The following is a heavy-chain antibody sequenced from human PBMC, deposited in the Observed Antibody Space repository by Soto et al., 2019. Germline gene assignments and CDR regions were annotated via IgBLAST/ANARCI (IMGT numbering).Heavy chain of an antibody. CDR1: CGSISSSSYY. CDR3: ARRQYKIGFDP. CDR2: IYYSGSA. J-gene: IGHJ5*02. V-gene: IGHV4-39*01. D-gene: IGHD1-20*01. Sequence: SETLSLTCTFSCGSISSSSYYWGWIRQPPGKGLEWIGSIYYSGSAYYNPSLKSRVTISVDTSKNQFSLKLSSVTAADTAVYYCARRQYKIGFDPWGQGTLVTVSS.